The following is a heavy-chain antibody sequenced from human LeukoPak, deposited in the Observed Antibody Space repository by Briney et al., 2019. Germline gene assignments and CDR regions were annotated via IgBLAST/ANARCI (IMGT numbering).Heavy chain of an antibody. V-gene: IGHV3-30*04. Sequence: GGSLRLSCAASGFTFSSYAMHWVRQAPGKGLEWVAVISYDGSNKYYADSVKGRFTISRDNSKNTLYLQMNSLRAEDTAVYYCARGKTYYDSSVADYWGQGTLVTVSS. D-gene: IGHD3-22*01. CDR2: ISYDGSNK. CDR1: GFTFSSYA. CDR3: ARGKTYYDSSVADY. J-gene: IGHJ4*02.